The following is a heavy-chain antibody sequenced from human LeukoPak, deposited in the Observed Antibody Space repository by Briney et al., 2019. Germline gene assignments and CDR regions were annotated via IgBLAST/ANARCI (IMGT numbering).Heavy chain of an antibody. CDR2: ISSSGSTI. J-gene: IGHJ4*02. Sequence: PGGSLRLSCAASGFTFSSYEMNLVRQAPGKGLEWVSYISSSGSTIYYADSVKGRFTISRDNAKNPLYLQMNSLRAEDTAVYYCARDSHGFDYWGQGTLVTVSS. V-gene: IGHV3-48*03. CDR1: GFTFSSYE. CDR3: ARDSHGFDY.